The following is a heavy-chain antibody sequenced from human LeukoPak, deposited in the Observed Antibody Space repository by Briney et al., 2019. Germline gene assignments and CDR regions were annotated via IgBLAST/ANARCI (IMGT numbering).Heavy chain of an antibody. Sequence: SETLSLTCTVSGGSISSYYWSWIRQPPGKALEYVGDVYYTGTTNYNPSLESRVTISVDTSKNQFSLRLTSVTAADTAVYYCAKFGTYPVHVSYSYYFLDVWGKGTTVTVSS. CDR3: AKFGTYPVHVSYSYYFLDV. J-gene: IGHJ6*03. D-gene: IGHD1-26*01. CDR1: GGSISSYY. V-gene: IGHV4-59*01. CDR2: VYYTGTT.